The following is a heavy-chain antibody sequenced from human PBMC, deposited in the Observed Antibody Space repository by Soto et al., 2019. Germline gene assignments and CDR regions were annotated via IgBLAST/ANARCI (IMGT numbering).Heavy chain of an antibody. D-gene: IGHD5-18*01. CDR1: GFSFGVSGVG. CDR3: ARAYTYDFDY. V-gene: IGHV2-5*01. J-gene: IGHJ4*02. Sequence: QITLKESGPTLVKPTQTLTLTCTFSGFSFGVSGVGVGWIRQPPGKALEWLALVFWHDDKRYNPSLRSRLTITKDAPKNQVVLTMTNMXPLDTATYFCARAYTYDFDYWGQGTLVSVSS. CDR2: VFWHDDK.